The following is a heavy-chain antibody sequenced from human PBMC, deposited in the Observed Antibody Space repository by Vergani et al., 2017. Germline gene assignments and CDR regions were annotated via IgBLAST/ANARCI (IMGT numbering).Heavy chain of an antibody. Sequence: QLQLPESGSGLVKPSQTLSLTCAVSGGSLSSGGYYWGWIRPPPGKGLEWIGSIYHSGSTYSNPSLKSRVTITVDTSKNQFSLKLSSVTAADTAVYYCAREGRGGYCSGGSCYSGWYFDLWGRGTLVTVSS. CDR3: AREGRGGYCSGGSCYSGWYFDL. D-gene: IGHD2-15*01. J-gene: IGHJ2*01. V-gene: IGHV4-30-2*03. CDR1: GGSLSSGGYY. CDR2: IYHSGST.